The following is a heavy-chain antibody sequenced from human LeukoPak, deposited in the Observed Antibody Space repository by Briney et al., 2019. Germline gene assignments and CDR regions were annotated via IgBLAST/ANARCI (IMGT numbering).Heavy chain of an antibody. CDR2: IYLDGSRA. Sequence: GGSLRLSCAASGFAFTNYWMSWARQSPGKGLEWVANIYLDGSRAYYVDSVKGRFTISRDNAKNSLFLQMNSLSAEDTAVYYCGRAGPVTKDHFMDVWGKGTTVTVSS. D-gene: IGHD2-2*01. CDR1: GFAFTNYW. J-gene: IGHJ6*03. V-gene: IGHV3-7*01. CDR3: GRAGPVTKDHFMDV.